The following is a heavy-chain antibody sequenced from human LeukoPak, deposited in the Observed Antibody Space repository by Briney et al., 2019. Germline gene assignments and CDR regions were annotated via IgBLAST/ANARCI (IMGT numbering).Heavy chain of an antibody. CDR1: GGSFSGYY. Sequence: SETLSLTCAVYGGSFSGYYWSWIRQPPGKGLEWIGEINHSGSTNYNPSLKSRVTISVDTSKNQFSLKLSSVAAADTAVYYCARGRLVITFGGVIVMAYFDYWRQGTLVTVSS. D-gene: IGHD3-16*02. CDR3: ARGRLVITFGGVIVMAYFDY. CDR2: INHSGST. J-gene: IGHJ4*02. V-gene: IGHV4-34*01.